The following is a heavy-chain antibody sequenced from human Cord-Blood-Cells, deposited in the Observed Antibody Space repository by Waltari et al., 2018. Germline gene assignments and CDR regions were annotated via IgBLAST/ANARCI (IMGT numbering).Heavy chain of an antibody. J-gene: IGHJ4*02. CDR1: GFTLSSYW. CDR2: IKQDGSEK. Sequence: EVQLVESGGGLVQPGGSLRLSCAASGFTLSSYWMSWVRQAAGKGLEWVANIKQDGSEKYIVDSVKGRFTISRDNAKNSLYLQRNSLRAEDTAVYYCARDAQGDYWGQGTLVTVSS. V-gene: IGHV3-7*05. CDR3: ARDAQGDY.